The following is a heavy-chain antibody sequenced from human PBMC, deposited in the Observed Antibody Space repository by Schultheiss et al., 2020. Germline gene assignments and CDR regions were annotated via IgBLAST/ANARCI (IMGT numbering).Heavy chain of an antibody. CDR3: ARSGGVVRRLVGSGWFDP. J-gene: IGHJ5*02. CDR1: GGSFSGYY. CDR2: IYHSGHT. Sequence: SETLSLTCAVYGGSFSGYYWSWIRQPPGKGLEWIGYIYHSGHTYYNPSLKSRATISVDRSKNQFSLKLSSVTAADTAVYYCARSGGVVRRLVGSGWFDPWGQGTLVTVSS. V-gene: IGHV4-34*01. D-gene: IGHD3-10*01.